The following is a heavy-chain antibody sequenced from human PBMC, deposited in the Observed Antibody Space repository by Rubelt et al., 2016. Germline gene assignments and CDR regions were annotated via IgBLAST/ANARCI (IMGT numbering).Heavy chain of an antibody. V-gene: IGHV3-48*01. CDR2: ITGGSTTK. CDR1: GFTFSDYA. Sequence: EVQLVESGGGLVQPGGSLRLSCAASGFTFSDYALNWVRQSPGKGLEWVAYITGGSTTKYYADSVRGRFTISRDNSKKTLYLQMNSLRAEYKAVYYCANDMDSSYNYVDYWGQGTLVTVSS. J-gene: IGHJ4*02. CDR3: ANDMDSSYNYVDY. D-gene: IGHD6-6*01.